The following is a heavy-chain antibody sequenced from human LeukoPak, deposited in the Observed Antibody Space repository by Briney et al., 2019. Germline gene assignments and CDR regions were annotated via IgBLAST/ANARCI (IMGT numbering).Heavy chain of an antibody. CDR2: IIPRFDTP. D-gene: IGHD5-12*01. V-gene: IGHV1-69*05. J-gene: IGHJ6*03. CDR1: GGTFSNYA. CDR3: ARGRGYSGYERYYYYYMDV. Sequence: ASVKVSCKASGGTFSNYAVSWVRQAPGQGLEWMGGIIPRFDTPIYAQRFHGRVSITTDEYTSTAYMELSSLRSEDTAVYYCARGRGYSGYERYYYYYMDVWGKGTTVTVSS.